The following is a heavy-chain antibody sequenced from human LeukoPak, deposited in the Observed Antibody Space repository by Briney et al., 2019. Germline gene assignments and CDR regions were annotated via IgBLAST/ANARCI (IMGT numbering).Heavy chain of an antibody. CDR2: IYTSGST. CDR3: ARVSRDGYNYMRWAFDY. D-gene: IGHD5-24*01. CDR1: GGSISSGSYY. V-gene: IGHV4-61*02. J-gene: IGHJ4*02. Sequence: SETLSLTCTVSGGSISSGSYYWSWIRQPAGKGLEWIGRIYTSGSTNYNPSLKSRVTISVDTSKNQFSLKLSSVTAADTAVYYCARVSRDGYNYMRWAFDYWGQGTLVTVSS.